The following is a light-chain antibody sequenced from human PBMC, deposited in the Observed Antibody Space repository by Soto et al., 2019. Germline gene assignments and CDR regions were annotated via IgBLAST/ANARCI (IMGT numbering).Light chain of an antibody. V-gene: IGKV1-39*01. CDR2: AAS. CDR3: QQYNSYWT. Sequence: DIRITQSPSSLSSSVGDRVTITFRASQSISSYLNWYQQKPGKAPKLLIYAASSLQSGVPSRFSGSGSGTDFTLTISSLQPDDFATYYCQQYNSYWTFGQGTKVDIK. J-gene: IGKJ1*01. CDR1: QSISSY.